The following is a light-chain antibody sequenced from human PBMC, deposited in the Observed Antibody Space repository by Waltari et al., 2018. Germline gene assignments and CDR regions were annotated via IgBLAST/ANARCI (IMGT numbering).Light chain of an antibody. J-gene: IGKJ2*01. CDR2: AAS. Sequence: AIRMIQSPSSPSASTGDRVTTTCRASQGISSYLAWYQQKPGQAPKLLIYAASTLQSGFPSRFSGSGSGTDFTLTISCLQSEDFATYYCQQYYSYPYTFGQGTKLEIK. V-gene: IGKV1-8*01. CDR1: QGISSY. CDR3: QQYYSYPYT.